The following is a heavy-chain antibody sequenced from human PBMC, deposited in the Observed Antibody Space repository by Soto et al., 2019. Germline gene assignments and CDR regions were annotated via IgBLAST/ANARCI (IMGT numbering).Heavy chain of an antibody. D-gene: IGHD3-9*01. V-gene: IGHV3-11*04. CDR1: GFTFGDYY. Sequence: GGSLRLSCAASGFTFGDYYMSWIRQAPGKGLEWVSYISSSGSSTYYADSVKGRFTISRDNSKNTLYLQMNSLRAEDTAVYYCARDPGRTNYDIFYFDYWGQGTLVTVSS. CDR2: ISSSGSST. CDR3: ARDPGRTNYDIFYFDY. J-gene: IGHJ4*02.